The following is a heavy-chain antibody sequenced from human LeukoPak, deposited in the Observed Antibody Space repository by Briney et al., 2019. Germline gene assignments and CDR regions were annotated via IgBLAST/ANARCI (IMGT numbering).Heavy chain of an antibody. V-gene: IGHV3-7*01. CDR1: GFTFSSYW. D-gene: IGHD3-16*01. CDR3: ARDQGDYDYVWGSRWYFDY. CDR2: IKQDGSEK. J-gene: IGHJ4*02. Sequence: PGGSLRLSCAASGFTFSSYWMSWVRQAPGKGLEWVANIKQDGSEKYYVDSVKGRFTISRDNAKNPLYLQMNSLRAEDTAVYYCARDQGDYDYVWGSRWYFDYWGQGTLVTVSS.